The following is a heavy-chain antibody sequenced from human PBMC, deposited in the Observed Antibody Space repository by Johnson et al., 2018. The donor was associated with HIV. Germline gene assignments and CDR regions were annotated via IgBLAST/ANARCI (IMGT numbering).Heavy chain of an antibody. CDR2: INWIGGST. Sequence: VQLVESGGGLVQPGGSLRLSCAASGFTFDDYGMSWVRQAPGKGLEWVSGINWIGGSTGYADSVKGRFTISRDNAKNSLYLQMNSLRAEDTALYYCARAGYSYGLWAFDIWGHGTMVTVSS. CDR1: GFTFDDYG. D-gene: IGHD5-18*01. J-gene: IGHJ3*02. CDR3: ARAGYSYGLWAFDI. V-gene: IGHV3-20*04.